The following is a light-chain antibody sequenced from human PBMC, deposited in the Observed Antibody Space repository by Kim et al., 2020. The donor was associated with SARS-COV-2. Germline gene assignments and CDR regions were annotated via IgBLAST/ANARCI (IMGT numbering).Light chain of an antibody. CDR1: QSINIW. V-gene: IGKV1-5*01. J-gene: IGKJ1*01. CDR3: QEYNSDSWT. Sequence: GDRVTITCRASQSINIWLAWYQQKPGKAPNRLIYDASNLETGVPSTFSGSGSGTQFTLTISSLQPDDFATYYCQEYNSDSWTFGQGTKVDIK. CDR2: DAS.